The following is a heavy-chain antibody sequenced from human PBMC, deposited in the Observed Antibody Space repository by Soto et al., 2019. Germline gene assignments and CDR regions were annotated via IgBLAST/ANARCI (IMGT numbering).Heavy chain of an antibody. D-gene: IGHD3-16*01. Sequence: EAQLLESGGGLVQPGGSLRLSCVASGFTFNYYDVTWVRRAPGKGLDWVSTISDTGRETYFGDSVRGRFSISRDKSRNDVYLQMHRLTVDDTALYYCATSSERLSLVTLGGLIPLGFDYWGQGILVTVSS. CDR2: ISDTGRET. V-gene: IGHV3-23*01. J-gene: IGHJ4*02. CDR1: GFTFNYYD. CDR3: ATSSERLSLVTLGGLIPLGFDY.